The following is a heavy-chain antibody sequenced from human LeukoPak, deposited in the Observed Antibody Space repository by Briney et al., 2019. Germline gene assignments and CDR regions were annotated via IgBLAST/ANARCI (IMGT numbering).Heavy chain of an antibody. V-gene: IGHV3-74*01. J-gene: IGHJ4*02. CDR2: LNSDGSST. Sequence: GGSLRLSCAASGFTFSSYWMHWVRQAPGKGLVWVSRLNSDGSSTGYADSVKGRFTISRDNSKNTLYLQLNSLRAEDTAVFYCARDPGGAKFDYWGQGTLVTVSS. D-gene: IGHD4/OR15-4a*01. CDR1: GFTFSSYW. CDR3: ARDPGGAKFDY.